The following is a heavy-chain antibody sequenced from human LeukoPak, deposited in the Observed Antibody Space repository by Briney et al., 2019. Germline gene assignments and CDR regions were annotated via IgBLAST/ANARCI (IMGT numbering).Heavy chain of an antibody. Sequence: SSETLSPTCTVSGGSISSSSYYWGWIRQPPGKGLEWIGSIYYSGSTYYNPSLKSRVTISVDTSKNQFSLRLSSVTAADTAVYYCARGRFCSNTSCYADYWGQGTLVTVSS. V-gene: IGHV4-39*01. D-gene: IGHD2-2*01. CDR3: ARGRFCSNTSCYADY. J-gene: IGHJ4*02. CDR1: GGSISSSSYY. CDR2: IYYSGST.